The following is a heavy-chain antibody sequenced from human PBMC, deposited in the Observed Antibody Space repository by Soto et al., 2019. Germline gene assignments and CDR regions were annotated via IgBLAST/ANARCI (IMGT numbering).Heavy chain of an antibody. CDR2: INRDGSEK. V-gene: IGHV3-7*01. Sequence: EVQLKESGGTLVQPGGSLRLSCAASGFTFSNYWMSWVRQAPGKGLERVANINRDGSEKYYGDSVRGRFTISRDNPKNSLYLQMTSLSVDDTALYYCARAGVSYGLDFWGQGTLVTVSS. J-gene: IGHJ4*02. D-gene: IGHD3-3*01. CDR3: ARAGVSYGLDF. CDR1: GFTFSNYW.